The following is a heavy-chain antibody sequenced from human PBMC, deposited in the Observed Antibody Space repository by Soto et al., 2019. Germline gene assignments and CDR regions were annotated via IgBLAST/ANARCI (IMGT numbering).Heavy chain of an antibody. CDR1: GFSFSSHS. V-gene: IGHV3-48*02. J-gene: IGHJ4*02. D-gene: IGHD2-21*01. CDR3: ARGRGYCGGTNCYLDY. Sequence: GESLKISCAASGFSFSSHSMKWVRQAPGKGLEWVSYISSSGSTIYYADSVKGRFTISRDNAKNSLYLQMNSLRDDDTAVYYCARGRGYCGGTNCYLDYWGQGALVTVSS. CDR2: ISSSGSTI.